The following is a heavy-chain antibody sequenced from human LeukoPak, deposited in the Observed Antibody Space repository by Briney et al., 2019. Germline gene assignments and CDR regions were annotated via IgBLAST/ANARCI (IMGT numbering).Heavy chain of an antibody. CDR2: IYSGGST. CDR1: GFTVSSNY. CDR3: ARCSPPWYYFDY. D-gene: IGHD2-15*01. Sequence: GGSLRLSCAASGFTVSSNYMSWVRQAPGKGLEWVSVIYSGGSTYYADSVKGRFTISRDNSKNTLYLQMNSLRAEDTAVYYCARCSPPWYYFDYWGQGTLVTVSS. V-gene: IGHV3-66*01. J-gene: IGHJ4*02.